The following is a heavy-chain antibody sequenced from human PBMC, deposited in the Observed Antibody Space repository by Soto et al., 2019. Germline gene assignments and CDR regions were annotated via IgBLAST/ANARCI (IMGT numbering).Heavy chain of an antibody. CDR2: IKQDGSEK. J-gene: IGHJ3*02. V-gene: IGHV3-7*01. CDR3: ASSYDILTGYNPSGAFDI. CDR1: GFTFSSYW. D-gene: IGHD3-9*01. Sequence: VGSLRLSCAASGFTFSSYWMSWVRQAPGKGLEWVANIKQDGSEKYYVDSVKGRFTISRDNAKNSLYLQMNSLRAEDTAVYYCASSYDILTGYNPSGAFDIWGQGTMVTVS.